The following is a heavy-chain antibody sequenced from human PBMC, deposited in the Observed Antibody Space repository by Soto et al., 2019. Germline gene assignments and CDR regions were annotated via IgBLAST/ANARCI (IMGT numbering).Heavy chain of an antibody. V-gene: IGHV1-69*08. D-gene: IGHD3-9*01. CDR3: ARDKYGEDYDILTGDVGYYGMDV. Sequence: QVQLVQSGAEVKKPGSSVKVSCKASGGTFSSYTISWVRQAPGQGLEWMGRIIPILGIANYAQKFQGRVTITADKSTSTAYMERSSLRSEDTAVYYCARDKYGEDYDILTGDVGYYGMDVWGEGTTVTVSS. CDR2: IIPILGIA. CDR1: GGTFSSYT. J-gene: IGHJ6*04.